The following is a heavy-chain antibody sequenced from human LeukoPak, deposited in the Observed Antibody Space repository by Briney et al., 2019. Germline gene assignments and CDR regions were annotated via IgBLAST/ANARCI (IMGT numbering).Heavy chain of an antibody. CDR3: ARDARHKYCSSASCYRGWFDP. CDR1: GYTFTSYG. D-gene: IGHD2-2*01. V-gene: IGHV1-69*13. J-gene: IGHJ5*02. CDR2: IIPMFGTA. Sequence: SVKVSCKASGYTFTSYGISWVRQAPGQGLEWMGGIIPMFGTANYAQKFQGRVTITADESTSTAYMELSSLRSEDTAVYYCARDARHKYCSSASCYRGWFDPWGQGTLVTVSS.